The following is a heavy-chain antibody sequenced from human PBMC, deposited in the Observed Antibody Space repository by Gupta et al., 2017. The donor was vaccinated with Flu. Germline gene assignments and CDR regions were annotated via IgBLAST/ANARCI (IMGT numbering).Heavy chain of an antibody. V-gene: IGHV5-51*01. CDR3: VRGGCGGNPVAF. J-gene: IGHJ4*02. D-gene: IGHD2-21*01. Sequence: IAGIGREGMGAIDPVDAEVRYSPSFQGQVSISADRSISTAYLQWRSLEAADTAVYYCVRGGCGGNPVAFWGQGTLVTVSS. CDR2: IDPVDAEV.